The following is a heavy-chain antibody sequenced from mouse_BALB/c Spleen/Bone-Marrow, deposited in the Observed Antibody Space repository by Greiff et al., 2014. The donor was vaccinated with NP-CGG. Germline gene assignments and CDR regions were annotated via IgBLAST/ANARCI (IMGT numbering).Heavy chain of an antibody. V-gene: IGHV5-9*02. CDR2: ISSGGSYT. J-gene: IGHJ4*01. Sequence: VQLKESGGGLVKPGGSLKLSCAASGFAFSSYDMSWVRQTPEKRLEWVATISSGGSYTYYPDSVKGRFTISRDNARNTLYLQMSSLRSEGTALYYCARHVRTTHYCATDYWGQGTSVTVSS. CDR1: GFAFSSYD. D-gene: IGHD2-12*01. CDR3: ARHVRTTHYCATDY.